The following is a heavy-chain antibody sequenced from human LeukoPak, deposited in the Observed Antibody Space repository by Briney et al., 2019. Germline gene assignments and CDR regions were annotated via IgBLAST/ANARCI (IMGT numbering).Heavy chain of an antibody. CDR1: GFTFGTRA. Sequence: PGGSLRLSCEASGFTFGTRAMYWVRQAPGKGLEWVAGIFGSGGSPHYADSVKGRFTLSRDDSRNTVYLQLNNLRVEDTAIYYCARASWISTADAVCWGQGTQVTVSS. V-gene: IGHV3-23*01. CDR3: ARASWISTADAVC. CDR2: IFGSGGSP. D-gene: IGHD2/OR15-2a*01. J-gene: IGHJ4*02.